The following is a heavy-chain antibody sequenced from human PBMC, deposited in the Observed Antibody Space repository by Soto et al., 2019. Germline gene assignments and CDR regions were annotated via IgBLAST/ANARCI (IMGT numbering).Heavy chain of an antibody. D-gene: IGHD6-13*01. J-gene: IGHJ4*02. V-gene: IGHV2-5*02. CDR3: AHGSGWLSDY. CDR1: GFSLSSPAVG. CDR2: IYWDDDK. Sequence: QITLRESGPTLVKPTQTLTLTCNFSGFSLSSPAVGVNWIRQPPGKAPEWLALIYWDDDKRYNPSLKSRLTSTKDTAKNQVVLTMTNMDPVDTATYYCAHGSGWLSDYWGQGTRVTVSS.